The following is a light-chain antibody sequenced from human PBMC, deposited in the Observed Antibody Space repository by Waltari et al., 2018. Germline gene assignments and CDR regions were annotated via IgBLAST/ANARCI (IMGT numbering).Light chain of an antibody. J-gene: IGLJ2*01. CDR2: DER. CDR1: NIGNKI. CDR3: QVWDSDSDHVV. Sequence: SYVLTQPPSASVSPGQTASISCDGNNIGNKIGHWYQQRPGQAPVLVVFDERDRPSQMPERVSGSNSGTTATLYISRVEAADEADYHCQVWDSDSDHVVFGGGTRLTVL. V-gene: IGLV3-21*02.